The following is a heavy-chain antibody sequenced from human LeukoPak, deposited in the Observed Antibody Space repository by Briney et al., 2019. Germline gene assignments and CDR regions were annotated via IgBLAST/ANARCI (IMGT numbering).Heavy chain of an antibody. D-gene: IGHD3-10*01. V-gene: IGHV1-69*05. J-gene: IGHJ3*02. CDR2: IIPIFGTA. Sequence: SVKVSCKASGGTFSSYAISWVRQAPGQGLEWMGRIIPIFGTANYAQKFQGRVTITTDESTSTAYMELSSLRSEDTAVYYCAAPQNMVRGVTQPDAFDIWGRGTMVTVSS. CDR1: GGTFSSYA. CDR3: AAPQNMVRGVTQPDAFDI.